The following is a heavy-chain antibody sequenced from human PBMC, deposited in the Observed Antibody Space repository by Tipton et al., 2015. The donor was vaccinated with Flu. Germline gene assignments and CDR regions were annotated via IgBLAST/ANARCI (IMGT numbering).Heavy chain of an antibody. J-gene: IGHJ5*02. CDR1: GGSISSGYY. CDR3: ARRYCSGGSCVTGWFDP. V-gene: IGHV4-38-2*02. CDR2: IYHSGST. Sequence: TLSLTCTVSGGSISSGYYWGWIRQPPGKGLEWIGSIYHSGSTYYNPSLKSRVTISVDTSKNQFSLKLSSVTAADTAVYYCARRYCSGGSCVTGWFDPWGQGTLVTVSS. D-gene: IGHD2-15*01.